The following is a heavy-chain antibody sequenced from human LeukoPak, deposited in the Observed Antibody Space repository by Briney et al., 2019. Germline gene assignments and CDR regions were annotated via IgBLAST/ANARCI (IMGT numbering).Heavy chain of an antibody. CDR2: ISSSSSTI. Sequence: GGSLRLSCAASGFTLSSYAMSWVRQAPGRGLEWVSYISSSSSTIYYANSVKGRFTISRDNATNSLYLQMNSLRAEDTAVYYCARTVVPSRQLVHDWFDPWGQGTLVTVSS. CDR1: GFTLSSYA. J-gene: IGHJ5*02. V-gene: IGHV3-48*01. D-gene: IGHD6-6*01. CDR3: ARTVVPSRQLVHDWFDP.